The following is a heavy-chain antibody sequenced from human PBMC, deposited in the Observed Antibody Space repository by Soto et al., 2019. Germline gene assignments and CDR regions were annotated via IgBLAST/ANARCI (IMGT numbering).Heavy chain of an antibody. J-gene: IGHJ5*02. CDR1: GGSISSSGYY. D-gene: IGHD3-22*01. V-gene: IGHV4-39*01. CDR3: ARLGRDITMIVVVPDT. Sequence: SETLSLTCTVSGGSISSSGYYWGWIRQPPGKGLEWIGSIYYSGSTYYNPSLKSRVTISVDTSKNQFSLKLSSVTAADTAVYYCARLGRDITMIVVVPDTWGQGTLVTVSS. CDR2: IYYSGST.